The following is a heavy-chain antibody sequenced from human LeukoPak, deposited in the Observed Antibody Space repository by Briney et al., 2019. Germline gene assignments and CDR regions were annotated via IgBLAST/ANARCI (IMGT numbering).Heavy chain of an antibody. V-gene: IGHV3-20*04. CDR3: ARAHPGYCSGGSCYSSDY. CDR1: GFTFDDCG. CDR2: INWNGSST. Sequence: GGSLRLSCAASGFTFDDCGMSWVRQAPGKGLEWVSGINWNGSSTGYADSVKGRFTISRDNAKNSLYLQMNSLRAEDTALYYCARAHPGYCSGGSCYSSDYWGQGTLVTVSS. D-gene: IGHD2-15*01. J-gene: IGHJ4*02.